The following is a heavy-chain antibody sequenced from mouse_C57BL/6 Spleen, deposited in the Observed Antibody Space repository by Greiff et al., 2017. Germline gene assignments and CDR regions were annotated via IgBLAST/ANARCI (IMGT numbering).Heavy chain of an antibody. D-gene: IGHD2-5*01. J-gene: IGHJ2*01. CDR1: GFSFNTYA. CDR3: VRQDSNYALDY. Sequence: EVQRVESGGGLVQPKGSLKLSCAASGFSFNTYAMNWVRQAPGKGLEWVARIRSKSNNYATYYADSVKDRLTISRDDSESMLDLQLNNWKTEDTAMYYCVRQDSNYALDYWGQGTTLTVSS. CDR2: IRSKSNNYAT. V-gene: IGHV10-1*01.